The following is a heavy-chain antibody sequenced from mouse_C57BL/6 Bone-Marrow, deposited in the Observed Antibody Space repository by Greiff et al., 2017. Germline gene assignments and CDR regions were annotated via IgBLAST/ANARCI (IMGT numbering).Heavy chain of an antibody. V-gene: IGHV1-4*01. D-gene: IGHD2-4*01. J-gene: IGHJ2*01. Sequence: QVQLQQSGAELARPGASVKMSCKASGYTFTSYTMHWVKQRPGQGLEWIGYINPSSGYTKYNQKFKDKVTLTADKSSSTAYMQLSSLTSDDSAVYYCARGRLRRVFDYWGQGTTLTVAS. CDR2: INPSSGYT. CDR3: ARGRLRRVFDY. CDR1: GYTFTSYT.